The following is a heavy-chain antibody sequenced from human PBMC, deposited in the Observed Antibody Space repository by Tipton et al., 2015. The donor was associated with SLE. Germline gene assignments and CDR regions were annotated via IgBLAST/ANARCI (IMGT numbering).Heavy chain of an antibody. CDR3: AGVSRDAFEI. Sequence: TLSLTCAVYGGSFSGCYWNWIRQPPGKGLEWIGEINHSGSANYNPSLKSRVTISVDTSKNQFSLKRSSVTAADTAVYYCAGVSRDAFEIWGQGTMVTVSS. D-gene: IGHD5/OR15-5a*01. CDR1: GGSFSGCY. V-gene: IGHV4-34*01. J-gene: IGHJ3*02. CDR2: INHSGSA.